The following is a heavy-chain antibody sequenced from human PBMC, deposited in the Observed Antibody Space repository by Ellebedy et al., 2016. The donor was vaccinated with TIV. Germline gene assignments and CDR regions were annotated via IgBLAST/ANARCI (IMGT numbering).Heavy chain of an antibody. CDR3: ARTTYSSNWSYYFDS. V-gene: IGHV2-70*01. CDR2: IDWDDDK. D-gene: IGHD6-13*01. J-gene: IGHJ4*02. Sequence: SGPTLVTPTQTLTLTCTFSGFSLSTSGMCVSWIRQPPGKALEWLALIDWDDDKSYSSSLKTRLTISKDTSKNQVVLTVTNLDPVDTATYYCARTTYSSNWSYYFDSWGQGTLVTVSS. CDR1: GFSLSTSGMC.